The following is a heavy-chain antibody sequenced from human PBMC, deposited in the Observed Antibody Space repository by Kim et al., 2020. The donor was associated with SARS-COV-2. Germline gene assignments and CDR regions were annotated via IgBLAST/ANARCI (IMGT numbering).Heavy chain of an antibody. Sequence: KSRVTISVDTSKNQFSLKLSSVTAADTAVYYCARLGAYYYGSGSYHLQSYWGQGTLVTVSS. J-gene: IGHJ4*02. CDR3: ARLGAYYYGSGSYHLQSY. V-gene: IGHV4-34*01. D-gene: IGHD3-10*01.